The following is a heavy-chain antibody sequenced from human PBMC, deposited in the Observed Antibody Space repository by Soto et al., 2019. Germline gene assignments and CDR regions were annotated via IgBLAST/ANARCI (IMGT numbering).Heavy chain of an antibody. D-gene: IGHD3-3*01. CDR1: GGSISSGGYY. CDR2: IYYSGST. CDR3: ARHTLGDYDFWSGYYGYYYYMDV. V-gene: IGHV4-39*01. J-gene: IGHJ6*03. Sequence: SETLSLTCTVSGGSISSGGYYWSWIRQHPGKGLEWIGYIYYSGSTYYNPSLKSRVTISVDTSKNQFSLKLSSVTAADTAVYYCARHTLGDYDFWSGYYGYYYYMDVWGKGTTVTVSS.